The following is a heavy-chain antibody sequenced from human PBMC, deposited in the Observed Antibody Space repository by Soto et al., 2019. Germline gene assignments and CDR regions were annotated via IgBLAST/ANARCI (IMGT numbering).Heavy chain of an antibody. V-gene: IGHV1-69*12. Sequence: QVQLVQSGAEVRKPGSSAKVSCKASGGTFSNSAITWVRQAPGQGLEWVGGSIPIFGSTNYAQKFQGRVTITADESTSTAYMELSSLTSEDTAVYYCARDGDLRSDFWSGPLGGGWFDPWGQGTLVTVSS. CDR1: GGTFSNSA. J-gene: IGHJ5*02. CDR3: ARDGDLRSDFWSGPLGGGWFDP. D-gene: IGHD3-3*01. CDR2: SIPIFGST.